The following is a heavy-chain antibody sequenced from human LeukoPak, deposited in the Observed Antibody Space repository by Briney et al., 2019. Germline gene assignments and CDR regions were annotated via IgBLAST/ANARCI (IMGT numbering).Heavy chain of an antibody. CDR2: TRNKADSYIT. D-gene: IGHD2-21*01. CDR3: AKSVIHIAWHGY. J-gene: IGHJ4*02. V-gene: IGHV3-72*01. Sequence: GGSLRLSCAASGFTFSDRYMDWVRQAPGKGLEWVGRTRNKADSYITEYAASVKGRFTISRDNSKNSLYLQMNSLKSEDTAVYYCAKSVIHIAWHGYWGQGTLVTVSS. CDR1: GFTFSDRY.